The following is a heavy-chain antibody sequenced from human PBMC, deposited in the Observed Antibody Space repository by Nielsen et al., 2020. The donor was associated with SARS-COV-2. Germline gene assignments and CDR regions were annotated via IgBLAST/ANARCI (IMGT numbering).Heavy chain of an antibody. CDR2: MYSAGTT. V-gene: IGHV3-53*04. CDR1: GFTVSNNY. CDR3: AKDTRLYYSYGMDV. J-gene: IGHJ6*02. Sequence: GESLKISCAASGFTVSNNYMSWVRQAPGKGLEWASVMYSAGTTYYADSVKGRFTISRHSSENSLYLQMNSLRAEDTAVYYCAKDTRLYYSYGMDVWGQGTTVTVSS.